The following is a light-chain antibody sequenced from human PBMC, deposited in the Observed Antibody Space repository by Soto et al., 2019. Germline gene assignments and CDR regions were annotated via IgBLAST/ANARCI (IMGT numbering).Light chain of an antibody. Sequence: QSALTQPASVSGSPGQSITISCTGTSSDVGTYNLVSWYQQHPGKAPKLMIYEGSKRPSGVSDRFSGSKSGNTASLTISGLQAEDGADYYCCSYAGSSTFAFGGGTKLTVL. CDR3: CSYAGSSTFA. CDR2: EGS. V-gene: IGLV2-23*01. CDR1: SSDVGTYNL. J-gene: IGLJ2*01.